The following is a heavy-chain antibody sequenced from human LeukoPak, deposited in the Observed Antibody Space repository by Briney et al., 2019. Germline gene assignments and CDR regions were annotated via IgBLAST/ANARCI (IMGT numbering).Heavy chain of an antibody. D-gene: IGHD1-26*01. Sequence: ASVKVSCKASGYTFTGYYMHWVRQARGQGLEWMGWINPNSGGTNYAQKFQGRVTMTRDTSISTACMELSRLRSDDTAVYYCARATGMVAYLDYWGQGTLVTVSS. CDR3: ARATGMVAYLDY. J-gene: IGHJ4*02. CDR1: GYTFTGYY. CDR2: INPNSGGT. V-gene: IGHV1-2*02.